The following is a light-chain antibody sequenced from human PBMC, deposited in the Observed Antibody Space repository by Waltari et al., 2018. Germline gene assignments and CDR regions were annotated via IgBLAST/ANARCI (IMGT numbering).Light chain of an antibody. Sequence: DVQMTQSPSSLSASLGDRVTISCRAGQSISSYFNWYQHKPGMAPKLLIYAASTLQSGVPSRFSGSGSGTDFTLTISSLQPEDFATYYCQQSFSTPLTFGGGTKVEIK. V-gene: IGKV1-39*01. J-gene: IGKJ4*01. CDR3: QQSFSTPLT. CDR2: AAS. CDR1: QSISSY.